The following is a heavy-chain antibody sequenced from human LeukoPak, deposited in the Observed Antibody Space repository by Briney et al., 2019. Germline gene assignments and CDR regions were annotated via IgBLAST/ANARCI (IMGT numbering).Heavy chain of an antibody. CDR1: GFTVSSNY. V-gene: IGHV3-21*01. Sequence: GGSLRLSCAASGFTVSSNYMSWVRQAPGKGLEWVSSISSSSSYIYYADSVKGRFTISRDNAKNSLYLQMNSLRAEDTAVYYCARDNPIWFGELSAGDAFDIWGQGTMVTVSS. J-gene: IGHJ3*02. D-gene: IGHD3-10*01. CDR2: ISSSSSYI. CDR3: ARDNPIWFGELSAGDAFDI.